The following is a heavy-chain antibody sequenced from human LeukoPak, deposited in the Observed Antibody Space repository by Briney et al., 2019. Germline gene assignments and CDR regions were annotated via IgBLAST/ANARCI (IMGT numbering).Heavy chain of an antibody. D-gene: IGHD6-13*01. CDR2: INPSGGST. CDR3: ARGGESSSWYKDWFDP. CDR1: GYTFTSYY. V-gene: IGHV1-46*01. J-gene: IGHJ5*02. Sequence: GASVKVSCKASGYTFTSYYMHWVRQAPGQGLEWMGIINPSGGSTSYAQKFQGRVTMTRDTSTSTVYMELSSLRSEDTAVYYCARGGESSSWYKDWFDPWGQGTLVTVSS.